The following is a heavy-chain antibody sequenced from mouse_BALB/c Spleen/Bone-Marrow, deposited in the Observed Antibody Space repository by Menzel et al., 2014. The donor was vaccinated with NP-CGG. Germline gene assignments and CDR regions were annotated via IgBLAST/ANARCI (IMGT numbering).Heavy chain of an antibody. V-gene: IGHV5-12-1*01. CDR3: ARGYYYGSSFDY. CDR1: GFAFSSYD. CDR2: ISSGGGST. D-gene: IGHD1-1*01. J-gene: IGHJ2*01. Sequence: EVQGVESGGGLVKPGGSLKLSCAASGFAFSSYDMPWVRQTPEKRLEWVAYISSGGGSTYYPDTVKGRFTISRDNAKNTLYLQMSSLKSEDTAMYYCARGYYYGSSFDYWGQGTTLTVSS.